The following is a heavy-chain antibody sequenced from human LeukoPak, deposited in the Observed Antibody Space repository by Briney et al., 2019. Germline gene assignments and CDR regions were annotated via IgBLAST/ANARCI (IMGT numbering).Heavy chain of an antibody. D-gene: IGHD2-15*01. V-gene: IGHV3-69-1*01. CDR3: ARDIVVVVAAKNYYYGMDV. CDR2: ISSSSCI. J-gene: IGHJ6*02. Sequence: GGSLRLACAASGFSFSNYAMNWVRQAPGKGLEWVSSISSSSCIYYADSVKGRFTISRDNAKNSLYLQMNSLRAEDTAVYYCARDIVVVVAAKNYYYGMDVWGQGTTVTVSS. CDR1: GFSFSNYA.